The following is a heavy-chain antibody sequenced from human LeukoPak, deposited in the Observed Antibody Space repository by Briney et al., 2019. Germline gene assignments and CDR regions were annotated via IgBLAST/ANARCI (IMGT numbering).Heavy chain of an antibody. V-gene: IGHV3-30-3*01. CDR2: ISYDGSNK. CDR1: GFTFSSYA. D-gene: IGHD6-19*01. J-gene: IGHJ4*02. CDR3: AKVHIPDSGWSPAWDS. Sequence: PGGSLRLSCSASGFTFSSYAMHWVRQAPGKGLEWVAVISYDGSNKYYADSVKGRFTISRDNSKNTLYLQMNSLRAEDTAVYYCAKVHIPDSGWSPAWDSWGQGTLVTVSS.